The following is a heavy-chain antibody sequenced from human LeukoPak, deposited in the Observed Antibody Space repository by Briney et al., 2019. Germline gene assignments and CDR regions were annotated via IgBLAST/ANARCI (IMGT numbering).Heavy chain of an antibody. J-gene: IGHJ4*02. CDR2: ITSSSSYI. CDR1: AFTFSNYE. Sequence: GGSLRLSCAASAFTFSNYEMNWVRQAPGKGLEWFSSITSSSSYIYYTDSVKGRFTISRDNAKKSVYLQMNSLRAEDMAVYYCARDLLGAHDYWGQGTVVSVSS. V-gene: IGHV3-21*01. CDR3: ARDLLGAHDY. D-gene: IGHD1-26*01.